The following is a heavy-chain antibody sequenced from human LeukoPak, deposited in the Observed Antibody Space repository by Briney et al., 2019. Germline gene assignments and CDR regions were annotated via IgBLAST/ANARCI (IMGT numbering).Heavy chain of an antibody. J-gene: IGHJ4*02. CDR1: GGSISSYY. D-gene: IGHD2-2*01. CDR2: IYYSGGT. Sequence: PSETLSLTCTVSGGSISSYYWSWIRQPPGKGLEWIGYIYYSGGTNYDPSLKNRVTISVDTSKNQFSLKLSSVTAADTAVYYCARVYCSSTSCYAAYFDYWGQGTLVTVSS. CDR3: ARVYCSSTSCYAAYFDY. V-gene: IGHV4-59*01.